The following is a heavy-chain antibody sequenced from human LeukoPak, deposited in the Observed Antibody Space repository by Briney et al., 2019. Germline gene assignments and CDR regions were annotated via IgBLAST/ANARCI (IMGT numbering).Heavy chain of an antibody. V-gene: IGHV4-59*01. CDR3: ARAEYSSGSIDY. CDR1: GGSISSYY. CDR2: IYYSGST. D-gene: IGHD6-19*01. J-gene: IGHJ4*02. Sequence: ETLSLTCTVSGGSISSYYWSLIRQPPGKGLEWIGYIYYSGSTNYNPSLKSRVTISVDTSKNQFSLKLSSVTAADTAVYYCARAEYSSGSIDYWGQGTLVTVSS.